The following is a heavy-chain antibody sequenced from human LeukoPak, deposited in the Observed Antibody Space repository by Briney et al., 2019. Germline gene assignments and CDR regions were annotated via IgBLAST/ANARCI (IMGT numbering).Heavy chain of an antibody. CDR3: ARKGIAVAGYDY. J-gene: IGHJ4*02. V-gene: IGHV1-2*02. D-gene: IGHD6-19*01. CDR1: GYTFTGYY. Sequence: ASVKVSCKASGYTFTGYYMHWVRQAPGQGLEWMGWINPTSGDTNYAQKFQGRVTMTTDTSTSTAYMELSGLRSDDTAVYYCARKGIAVAGYDYWGQGTLVTVSS. CDR2: INPTSGDT.